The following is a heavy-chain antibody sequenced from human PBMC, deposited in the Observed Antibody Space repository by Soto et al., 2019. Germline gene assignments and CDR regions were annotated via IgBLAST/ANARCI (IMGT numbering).Heavy chain of an antibody. J-gene: IGHJ4*02. V-gene: IGHV3-30-3*02. CDR3: AKINGDYGYYFDY. CDR1: GCTFSSYA. D-gene: IGHD4-17*01. CDR2: ISYDGSNK. Sequence: LRGTCTASGCTFSSYAMHWGRQAPGKGLEWVAVISYDGSNKYYADSVKGRFTISRDNSKNTLYLQMNSLRAEDTAVYYCAKINGDYGYYFDYWGQGTLVTVYS.